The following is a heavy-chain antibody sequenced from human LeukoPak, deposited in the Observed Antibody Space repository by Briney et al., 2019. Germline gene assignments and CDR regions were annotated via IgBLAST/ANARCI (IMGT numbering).Heavy chain of an antibody. J-gene: IGHJ4*02. CDR2: ISSSSSYI. Sequence: GGSLRLSCAASGFTFSSYSMNWVRQAPGKGLEWVSSISSSSSYIYYADSVKGRFTISRDSAKNSLYLQMNSRRAEDTAVYYCARDRYDGSGFDYWGQGTLVTVSS. D-gene: IGHD3-10*01. V-gene: IGHV3-21*01. CDR3: ARDRYDGSGFDY. CDR1: GFTFSSYS.